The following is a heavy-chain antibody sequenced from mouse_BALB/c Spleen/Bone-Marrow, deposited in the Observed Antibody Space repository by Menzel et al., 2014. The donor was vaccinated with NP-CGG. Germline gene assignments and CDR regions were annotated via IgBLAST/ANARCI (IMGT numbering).Heavy chain of an antibody. Sequence: VQLQQSGAELVKPGASVKLSCKASGYTFTSYYMYWVKQRPGQGLEWIGGINPSNGGTNFKEKFKSKATLTVDKSSSTAYMQLSSLTSEDSAVYYCTRDHYYYGSSYWYFDVWGAGTTVTVSS. J-gene: IGHJ1*01. CDR1: GYTFTSYY. D-gene: IGHD1-1*01. CDR3: TRDHYYYGSSYWYFDV. V-gene: IGHV1S81*02. CDR2: INPSNGGT.